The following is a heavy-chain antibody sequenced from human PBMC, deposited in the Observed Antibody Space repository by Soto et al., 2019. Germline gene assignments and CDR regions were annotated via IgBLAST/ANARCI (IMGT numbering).Heavy chain of an antibody. J-gene: IGHJ6*02. CDR2: ISAYNGTG. D-gene: IGHD5-18*01. V-gene: IGHV1-69*13. CDR1: GGTFSSYT. Sequence: SVKVSCKASGGTFSSYTISWVRQAPGQGLEWMGWISAYNGTGNYAQKFQGRVTITADESTSTAYMELSSLRSEDTAVYYCARVGVDTAMATYYYYGMDVWGQGTTVTVSS. CDR3: ARVGVDTAMATYYYYGMDV.